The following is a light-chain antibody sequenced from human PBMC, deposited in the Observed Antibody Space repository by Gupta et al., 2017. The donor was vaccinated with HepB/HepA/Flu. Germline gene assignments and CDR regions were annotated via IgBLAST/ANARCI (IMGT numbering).Light chain of an antibody. CDR1: SSDVGAYNY. Sequence: QSALTQPPSASGSAGQSVTLSCTGTSSDVGAYNYVSWYQQHPGKAPKLMIYEVSKRPSGVPDRFSGSKSDNTASLTVSGLQAEDEADYYCSSYAGSNNWVFGGGTKLTVL. CDR2: EVS. CDR3: SSYAGSNNWV. J-gene: IGLJ3*02. V-gene: IGLV2-8*01.